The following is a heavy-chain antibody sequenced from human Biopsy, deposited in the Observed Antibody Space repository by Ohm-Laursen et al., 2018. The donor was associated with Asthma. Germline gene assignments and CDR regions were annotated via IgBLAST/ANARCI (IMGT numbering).Heavy chain of an antibody. Sequence: GSSVKVSCKASGDSFSNYAISWARQAPGQGLEWMGGLIPVLGTPDHAQMFEGRVTITADESTSTAYMELSSLSSEDTAVYYCARGYSGSDRIVYYYSGLEVWGQGTTVTV. V-gene: IGHV1-69*01. CDR3: ARGYSGSDRIVYYYSGLEV. J-gene: IGHJ6*02. CDR2: LIPVLGTP. D-gene: IGHD5-12*01. CDR1: GDSFSNYA.